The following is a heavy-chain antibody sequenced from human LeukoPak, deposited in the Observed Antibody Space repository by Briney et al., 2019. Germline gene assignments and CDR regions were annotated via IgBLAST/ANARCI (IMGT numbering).Heavy chain of an antibody. Sequence: PGRSLRLSCAASGFTFSSYGMHWVRQAPGKGLEWVAVISYDGSNKYYADPVKGRFTISRDNSKNTLYLQMNSLRAEDTAVYYCAKEGGEYCSSTSCYLYFDYWGQGTLVTVSS. V-gene: IGHV3-30*18. CDR2: ISYDGSNK. D-gene: IGHD2-2*01. CDR3: AKEGGEYCSSTSCYLYFDY. J-gene: IGHJ4*02. CDR1: GFTFSSYG.